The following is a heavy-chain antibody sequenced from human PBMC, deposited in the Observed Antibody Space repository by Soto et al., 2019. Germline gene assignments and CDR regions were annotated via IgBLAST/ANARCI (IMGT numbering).Heavy chain of an antibody. CDR1: GFTFSSYW. D-gene: IGHD3-22*01. J-gene: IGHJ4*02. CDR2: INSDGSST. Sequence: PGGSLRLSCAASGFTFSSYWMHWVRQAPGKGLVWVSRINSDGSSTSYADSVKGRFTISRDNAKNTLYLQMNSLRAEDTAVYYCARGFLYYDSSGYPDYWAQGTLVTVSS. V-gene: IGHV3-74*01. CDR3: ARGFLYYDSSGYPDY.